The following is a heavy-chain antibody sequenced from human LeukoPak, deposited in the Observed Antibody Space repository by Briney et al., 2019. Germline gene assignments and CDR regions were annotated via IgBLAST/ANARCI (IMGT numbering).Heavy chain of an antibody. D-gene: IGHD3-16*01. CDR3: VRVGGAFDL. V-gene: IGHV3-48*01. Sequence: GGSLRLSCAASGFTFSDYSMNWVRQAPGKGLEWISYISSSSSTIYYADSVKGRFTISRDNAKKSLYMQMNSRRAEDTAVYYRVRVGGAFDLWGQGTRVSVSS. CDR1: GFTFSDYS. CDR2: ISSSSSTI. J-gene: IGHJ3*01.